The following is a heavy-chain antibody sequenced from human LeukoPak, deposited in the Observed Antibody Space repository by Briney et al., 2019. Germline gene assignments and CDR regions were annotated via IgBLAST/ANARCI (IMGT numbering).Heavy chain of an antibody. V-gene: IGHV3-21*01. CDR2: ISSSSSYI. Sequence: PGGSLRLSCAASGFTFSTYTMNWVRQAPGKGLEWVSSISSSSSYIYYADSVKGRFTISRDNAKNSLYLQMNSLRAEDTAVYYCAREEYSSSTYGMDVWGQGTTVTVSS. J-gene: IGHJ6*02. D-gene: IGHD6-6*01. CDR3: AREEYSSSTYGMDV. CDR1: GFTFSTYT.